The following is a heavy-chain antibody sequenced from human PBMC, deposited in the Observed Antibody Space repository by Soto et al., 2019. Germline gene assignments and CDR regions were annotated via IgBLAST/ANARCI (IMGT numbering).Heavy chain of an antibody. V-gene: IGHV3-21*04. CDR3: ASGIVGATTYGMDV. Sequence: GGSLRLSCAASGFTFSSYSMNWVRRAPGKGLEWVSSISSTRYADSVKGRFTISRDNAKNSLYLQMNSLRAEDTALYYCASGIVGATTYGMDVWGQGTTVTVSS. D-gene: IGHD1-26*01. CDR2: ISST. CDR1: GFTFSSYS. J-gene: IGHJ6*02.